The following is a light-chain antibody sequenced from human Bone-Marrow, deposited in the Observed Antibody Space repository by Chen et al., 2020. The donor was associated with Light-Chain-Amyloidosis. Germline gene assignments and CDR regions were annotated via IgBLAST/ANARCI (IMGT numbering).Light chain of an antibody. CDR3: QSADSDSHEVI. V-gene: IGLV3-25*03. Sequence: SYELTQPPSVSVSPGQTARITCSGDDLPTKYAYWYQQKPGQAPVLVIHRDTERPSGISERFSGSSSGTTATLTSSGVQAEDEADYHCQSADSDSHEVIFGGGTKLTVL. CDR1: DLPTKY. CDR2: RDT. J-gene: IGLJ2*01.